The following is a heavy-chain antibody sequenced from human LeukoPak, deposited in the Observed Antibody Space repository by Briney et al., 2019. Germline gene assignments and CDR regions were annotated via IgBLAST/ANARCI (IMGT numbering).Heavy chain of an antibody. CDR3: TTASYGGGLNWFDP. CDR2: IKSKTDGGTT. V-gene: IGHV3-15*01. CDR1: GFTFSNAW. J-gene: IGHJ5*02. D-gene: IGHD3-16*01. Sequence: GGSLRLSCAASGFTFSNAWMSWVRQAPGKGLEWVGRIKSKTDGGTTDYAAPVKGRFTISRDDSKNTLYLQMNSLKTEDTAVYCCTTASYGGGLNWFDPWGQGTLVTVSS.